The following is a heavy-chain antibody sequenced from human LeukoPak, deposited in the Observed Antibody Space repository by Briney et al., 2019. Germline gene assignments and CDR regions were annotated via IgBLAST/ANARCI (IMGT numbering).Heavy chain of an antibody. CDR2: IIPILGIA. CDR3: ARARPNYYDSSGYYYLDY. Sequence: SVKVSCKASGGTFISYAISWVRQAPGQGLEWMGRIIPILGIANYAQKFQGRVTITTDESTSTAYMELSSLRSEDTAVYYCARARPNYYDSSGYYYLDYWGQGTLVTVSS. J-gene: IGHJ4*02. CDR1: GGTFISYA. D-gene: IGHD3-22*01. V-gene: IGHV1-69*04.